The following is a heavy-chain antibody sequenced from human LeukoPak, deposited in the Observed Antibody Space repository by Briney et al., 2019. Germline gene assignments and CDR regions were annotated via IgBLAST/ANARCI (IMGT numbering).Heavy chain of an antibody. V-gene: IGHV1-69*06. CDR1: VDTFSSYA. Sequence: SVKVSCKASVDTFSSYAISCVRQAPGQGLEWMGGIIPIFGTANYAQKFQGRVTITADKSTSTAYMELSSLRSEDTAVYYCARDRPGSGSDYWGQGTLVTVSS. CDR3: ARDRPGSGSDY. D-gene: IGHD3-10*01. J-gene: IGHJ4*02. CDR2: IIPIFGTA.